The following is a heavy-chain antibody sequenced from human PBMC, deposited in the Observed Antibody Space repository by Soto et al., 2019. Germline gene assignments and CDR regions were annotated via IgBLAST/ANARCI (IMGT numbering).Heavy chain of an antibody. CDR1: GFTFSSYA. Sequence: GGSLRLSCAASGFTFSSYAMSWVRQAPGKGLEWVSAISGSGGSTYYADSVKGRFTISRDNSKNTLYLQMNSLRAEDTAVYYCEKDLEVAANNGPFDYWGQGTLVTVSS. CDR3: EKDLEVAANNGPFDY. V-gene: IGHV3-23*01. CDR2: ISGSGGST. D-gene: IGHD2-15*01. J-gene: IGHJ4*02.